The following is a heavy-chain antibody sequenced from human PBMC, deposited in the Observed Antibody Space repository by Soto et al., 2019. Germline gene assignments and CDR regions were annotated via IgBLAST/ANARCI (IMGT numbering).Heavy chain of an antibody. Sequence: PSRALSVTCIDSGGSVSSGYYYWSGIRHPPGKGLEWIGYIYYSGSANYNPSLKSRVTISVDTSKNQFSLKLSSVTAADTAVYYCARVVQKDGGLLSNYYYGLDVWGQGTPVTVSS. D-gene: IGHD3-10*01. CDR1: GGSVSSGYYY. CDR2: IYYSGSA. J-gene: IGHJ6*02. V-gene: IGHV4-61*01. CDR3: ARVVQKDGGLLSNYYYGLDV.